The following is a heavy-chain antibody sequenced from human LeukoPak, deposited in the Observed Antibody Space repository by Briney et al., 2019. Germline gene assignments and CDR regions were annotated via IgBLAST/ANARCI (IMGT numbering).Heavy chain of an antibody. CDR2: MNHSGST. V-gene: IGHV4-34*01. CDR1: GGSSSGYY. Sequence: SETLSLTCAVYGGSSSGYYWSLIRQPAGKGLEWIGKMNHSGSTNYNPSLKSRVTISVDTSKNQFSLKLSSVTAADTAVYYCARGHPSSGWYGGPLGYYGMDVWGQGTTVTVSS. CDR3: ARGHPSSGWYGGPLGYYGMDV. J-gene: IGHJ6*02. D-gene: IGHD6-19*01.